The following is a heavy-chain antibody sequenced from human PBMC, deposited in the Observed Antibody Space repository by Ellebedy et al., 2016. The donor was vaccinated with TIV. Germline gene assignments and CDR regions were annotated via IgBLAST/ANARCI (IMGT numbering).Heavy chain of an antibody. V-gene: IGHV3-74*01. Sequence: GGSLKISCAASGFTFSSYWMHWVRQAPGKGLVWVSRINSDGSSTSYADSVKGRFTISRDNAKNTLYLQMNSLRAEDTAVYYCARDHPLGIENCDYWGQGTLVTVSS. CDR1: GFTFSSYW. D-gene: IGHD7-27*01. CDR3: ARDHPLGIENCDY. J-gene: IGHJ4*02. CDR2: INSDGSST.